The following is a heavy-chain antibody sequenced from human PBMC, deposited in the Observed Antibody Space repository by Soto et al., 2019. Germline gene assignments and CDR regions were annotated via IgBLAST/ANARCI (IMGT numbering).Heavy chain of an antibody. CDR2: INPNGGST. J-gene: IGHJ4*01. Sequence: ASVKVSCKASGYTFTSYYMHWVRQAPGQGLEWMGMINPNGGSTNYAQKFQGWVTMTRDTSSSTAYMELSRLRSDDTAVYYCAREFGSITGEFEYWGHGTLVTVSS. CDR3: AREFGSITGEFEY. CDR1: GYTFTSYY. V-gene: IGHV1-2*04. D-gene: IGHD7-27*01.